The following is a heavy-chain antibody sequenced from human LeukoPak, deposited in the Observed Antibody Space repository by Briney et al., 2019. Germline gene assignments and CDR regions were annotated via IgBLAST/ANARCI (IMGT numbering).Heavy chain of an antibody. CDR1: GGTFSSYA. CDR3: ARGPAAAGYYYYYGMDV. V-gene: IGHV1-69*01. D-gene: IGHD6-13*01. J-gene: IGHJ6*04. CDR2: IIPIFGTA. Sequence: ASVKVSCKASGGTFSSYASSWVRQAPGQGLEWMGGIIPIFGTANYAQKFQGRVTITADESTSTAYMELSSLRSEDTAVYYCARGPAAAGYYYYYGMDVWGKGTTVTVSS.